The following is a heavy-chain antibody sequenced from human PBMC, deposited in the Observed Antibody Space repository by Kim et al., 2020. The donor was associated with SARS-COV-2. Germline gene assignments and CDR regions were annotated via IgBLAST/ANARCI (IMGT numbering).Heavy chain of an antibody. V-gene: IGHV4-39*01. CDR2: IYYSGST. CDR3: ARPRASLYSSSSGSPIRFDY. Sequence: SETLSLTCTVSGGSISSSSYYWGWIRQPPGKGLEWIGSIYYSGSTYYNPSLKSRVTISVDTSKNQFSLKLSSVTAADTAVYYCARPRASLYSSSSGSPIRFDYWGQGTLVTVSS. J-gene: IGHJ4*02. D-gene: IGHD6-6*01. CDR1: GGSISSSSYY.